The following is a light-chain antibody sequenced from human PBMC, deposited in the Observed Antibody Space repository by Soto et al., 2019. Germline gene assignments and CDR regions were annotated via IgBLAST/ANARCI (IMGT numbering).Light chain of an antibody. Sequence: QLTQSPSSLSASVGDRVTVTCRASQSINIYLNWYQQKPGKAPTLLIYGASSLQSGVPSRFSGGGSRTDFTLTISSLQTEDFATYYCQQSYRSPYTFGQGTKLEI. CDR1: QSINIY. CDR3: QQSYRSPYT. CDR2: GAS. V-gene: IGKV1-39*01. J-gene: IGKJ2*01.